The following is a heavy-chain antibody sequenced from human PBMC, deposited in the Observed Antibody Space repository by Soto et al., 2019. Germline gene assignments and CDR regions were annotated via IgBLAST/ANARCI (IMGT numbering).Heavy chain of an antibody. CDR1: RVAFSKFI. J-gene: IGHJ6*02. D-gene: IGHD6-19*01. V-gene: IGHV1-69*01. CDR3: AKVRYSSPMGYYYGMDV. CDR2: IIPIFGTA. Sequence: QAQLEQSGGEVKKPGSSVKVSCKASRVAFSKFIVTWVRQAPGLGLEWVGVIIPIFGTANYAQKFQGRITITANESTSTSYKEVNNLRSEDTAVYYCAKVRYSSPMGYYYGMDVWGQGTPVTVSS.